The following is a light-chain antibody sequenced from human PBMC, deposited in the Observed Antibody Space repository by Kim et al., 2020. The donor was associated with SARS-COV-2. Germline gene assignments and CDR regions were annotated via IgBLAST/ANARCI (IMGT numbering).Light chain of an antibody. CDR1: QTISSS. V-gene: IGKV1-39*01. Sequence: DIQMTQSPSSLSASVGDGVTITCRTSQTISSSLNWYQQIPGKAPKVLIYAASSLQSGVPSRFSGGGSGTVFTLSIGGLQPEDFATYYCQQTYTTPYTFGQGTKLEI. CDR2: AAS. J-gene: IGKJ2*01. CDR3: QQTYTTPYT.